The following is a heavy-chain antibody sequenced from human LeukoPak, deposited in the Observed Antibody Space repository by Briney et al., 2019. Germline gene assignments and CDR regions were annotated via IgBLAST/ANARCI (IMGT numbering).Heavy chain of an antibody. CDR3: AKDMSPKLRFLEWLSNAFDI. CDR1: GVTFDDYA. D-gene: IGHD3-3*01. J-gene: IGHJ3*02. CDR2: ISWNSGSV. Sequence: GGSLRLSCAASGVTFDDYAMHWVRQAPGKGLEWVSGISWNSGSVGYADSVKGRFTISRDNAKNSLYLQMNSLRAEDTALYYCAKDMSPKLRFLEWLSNAFDIWGQGTMVTVSS. V-gene: IGHV3-9*01.